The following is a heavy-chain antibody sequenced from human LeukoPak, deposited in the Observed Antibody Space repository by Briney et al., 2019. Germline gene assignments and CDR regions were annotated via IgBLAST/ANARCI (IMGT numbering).Heavy chain of an antibody. Sequence: SGGSLRLSCAASGFTFDDYAMHWVRQAPGKGLEWVSGISWNSGSIGYADSVKGRFTISRDNAKNSLYLQMNSLRDEDTAIYYCARETTVIKKIDYWGQGTLVTVSS. CDR3: ARETTVIKKIDY. CDR1: GFTFDDYA. V-gene: IGHV3-9*01. D-gene: IGHD4-17*01. CDR2: ISWNSGSI. J-gene: IGHJ4*02.